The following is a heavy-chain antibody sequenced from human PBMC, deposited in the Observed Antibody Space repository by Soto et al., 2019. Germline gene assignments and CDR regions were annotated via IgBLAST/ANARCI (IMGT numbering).Heavy chain of an antibody. V-gene: IGHV3-74*01. CDR3: VRHDTPRGRGCNWFDH. CDR1: GFIFSRYW. D-gene: IGHD6-19*01. CDR2: IKYDERST. J-gene: IGHJ5*02. Sequence: PVGSLSLSCAASGFIFSRYWMHWVRQAPGKGPVWVSRIKYDERSTTYADSVKGRFTISRDNAKNTLYLQMNSLRAEDTAVYYCVRHDTPRGRGCNWFDHWGQGTLVTVSS.